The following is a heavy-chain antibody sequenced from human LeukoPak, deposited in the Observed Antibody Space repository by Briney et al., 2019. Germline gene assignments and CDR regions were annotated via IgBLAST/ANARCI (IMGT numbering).Heavy chain of an antibody. Sequence: ASVKVSCKASGYTFTSCYMHWVRQAPGQGLEWMGIINPSGGSTSYAQKFQGRVTMTRDTSTSTVYMELSSLRSEDTAVYYCARDHRLFGELSPSDYWGQGTLVTVSS. CDR3: ARDHRLFGELSPSDY. CDR1: GYTFTSCY. CDR2: INPSGGST. D-gene: IGHD3-10*01. V-gene: IGHV1-46*01. J-gene: IGHJ4*02.